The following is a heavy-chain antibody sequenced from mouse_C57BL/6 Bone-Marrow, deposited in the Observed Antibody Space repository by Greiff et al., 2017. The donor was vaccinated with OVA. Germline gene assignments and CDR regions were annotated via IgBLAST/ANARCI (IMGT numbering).Heavy chain of an antibody. D-gene: IGHD1-1*01. Sequence: QVQLQQSGPGLVQPSQSLSITCTVSGFSLTSYGVHWVRPSPGKGLEWLGVIWSGGSTGYNAAFISRLSISKDNSKSQVFFKMNSLQADDTAIYYCARKDYGSSSWFAYWGQGTLVTVSA. J-gene: IGHJ3*01. CDR3: ARKDYGSSSWFAY. V-gene: IGHV2-2*01. CDR1: GFSLTSYG. CDR2: IWSGGST.